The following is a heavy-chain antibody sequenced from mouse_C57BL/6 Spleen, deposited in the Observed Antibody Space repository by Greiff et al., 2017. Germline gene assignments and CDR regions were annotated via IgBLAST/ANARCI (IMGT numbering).Heavy chain of an antibody. CDR2: IDPSDSYT. V-gene: IGHV1-69*01. J-gene: IGHJ4*01. CDR1: GYTFTSYW. CDR3: ARDLRMDY. Sequence: QVQLKQPGAELVMPGASVKLSCKASGYTFTSYWMHWVKQRPGQGLEWIGEIDPSDSYTNYNQKFKGKSTLTVDKSSSTAYMQLSSLTSEDSAVYYCARDLRMDYWGQGTSVTVSS.